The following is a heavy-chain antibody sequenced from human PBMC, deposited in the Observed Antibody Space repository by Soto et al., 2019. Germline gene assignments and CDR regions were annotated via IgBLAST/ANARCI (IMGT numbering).Heavy chain of an antibody. CDR3: ARDGRLTGTEGFDY. D-gene: IGHD1-20*01. CDR2: IIPIFGTT. CDR1: GGTFSSYG. J-gene: IGHJ4*02. Sequence: QVQLVQSGAEVRKPGSSVKVSCKGSGGTFSSYGISWLRQAPGQGLEWMGGIIPIFGTTNYAEKFQGRVTITADKSTITAYMHLSSLRSEDTAVYYCARDGRLTGTEGFDYWGQGTLVTVSS. V-gene: IGHV1-69*06.